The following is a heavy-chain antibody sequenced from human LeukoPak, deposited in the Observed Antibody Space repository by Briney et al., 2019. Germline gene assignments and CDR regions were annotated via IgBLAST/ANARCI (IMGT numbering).Heavy chain of an antibody. Sequence: TLSLTCTVSGGSISSYYWSWIRQPPGKALEWLALIYWDDDKRYSPSLKSRLTITKDTSKNQVVLTMTNMDPVDTATYYCAHRHQGNWFDPWGQGTLVTVSS. CDR1: GGSISSYYW. CDR2: IYWDDDK. V-gene: IGHV2-5*08. CDR3: AHRHQGNWFDP. J-gene: IGHJ5*02.